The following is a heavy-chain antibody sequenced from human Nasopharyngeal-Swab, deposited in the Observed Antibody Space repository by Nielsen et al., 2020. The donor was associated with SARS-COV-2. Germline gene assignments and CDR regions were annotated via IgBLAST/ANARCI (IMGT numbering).Heavy chain of an antibody. D-gene: IGHD1-1*01. Sequence: ASVKVSCKASGYTFTSYYMHWVRQAPGQGLEWMAISDPRGDSTSHAQKFQGRLTMTTDTTTSTVYMELSSLRPEDAAVYYCARDSDNWAIDYWGQGTLVTVSP. CDR3: ARDSDNWAIDY. CDR1: GYTFTSYY. J-gene: IGHJ4*02. CDR2: SDPRGDST. V-gene: IGHV1-46*01.